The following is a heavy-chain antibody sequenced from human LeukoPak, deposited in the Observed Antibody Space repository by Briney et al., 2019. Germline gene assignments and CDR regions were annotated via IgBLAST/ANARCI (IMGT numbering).Heavy chain of an antibody. V-gene: IGHV1-18*01. CDR3: ARDPLGGSGSHYNVAGYYYMDV. D-gene: IGHD3-10*01. Sequence: GSSVKVSCKASGYTFTSYGISWVRQAPGQGLEWMGWISAYNGNTDYAQKFQGRVTMTTDTPTSTADMELRSLRSDDTAVYYCARDPLGGSGSHYNVAGYYYMDVWGKGTTVTVSS. CDR2: ISAYNGNT. J-gene: IGHJ6*03. CDR1: GYTFTSYG.